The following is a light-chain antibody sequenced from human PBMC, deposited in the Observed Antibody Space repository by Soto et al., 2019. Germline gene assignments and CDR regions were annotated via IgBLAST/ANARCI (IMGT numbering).Light chain of an antibody. CDR3: QQYGDSPFT. CDR2: AAS. Sequence: EVVLTQSPGTLSLSPGERATLSCTASQIVTINSLAWYQQKPGQPPRLLIYAASTRASAIPDRFSGSGSGTYFTLTISRLQPEDFALYYCQQYGDSPFTFGPGTRVDVK. V-gene: IGKV3-20*01. J-gene: IGKJ3*01. CDR1: QIVTINS.